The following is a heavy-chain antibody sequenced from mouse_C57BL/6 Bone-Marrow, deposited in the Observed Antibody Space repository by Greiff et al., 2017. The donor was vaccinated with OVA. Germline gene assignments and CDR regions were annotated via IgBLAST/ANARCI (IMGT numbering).Heavy chain of an antibody. J-gene: IGHJ2*01. CDR3: ARRPRDYGYDGVFDY. D-gene: IGHD2-2*01. CDR1: GYTFTSYW. V-gene: IGHV1-64*01. Sequence: QVQLQQPGAELVKPGASVKLSCKASGYTFTSYWMHWVKQRPGQGLEWIGMIHPNSGSTNYNEKFKSKATLTVDKSSSTAYMQPSSLTSEDSAVYYCARRPRDYGYDGVFDYWGQGTTLTVSS. CDR2: IHPNSGST.